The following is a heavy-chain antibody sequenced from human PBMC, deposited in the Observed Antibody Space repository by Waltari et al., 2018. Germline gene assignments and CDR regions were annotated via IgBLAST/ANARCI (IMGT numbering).Heavy chain of an antibody. J-gene: IGHJ4*02. CDR3: AGSYGGMGY. Sequence: QVQLQQWGAGLLKPSETLSLTCAVYGGSFSGYYWSWIRQPPGKGLECIGAINHSGSTNYNPSLKSRVTISVDTSKNQFSLKLSSVTAADTAVYYCAGSYGGMGYWGQGTLVTVSS. CDR2: INHSGST. CDR1: GGSFSGYY. V-gene: IGHV4-34*01. D-gene: IGHD4-17*01.